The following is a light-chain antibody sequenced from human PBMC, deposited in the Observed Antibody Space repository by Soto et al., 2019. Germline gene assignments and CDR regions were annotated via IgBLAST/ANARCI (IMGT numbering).Light chain of an antibody. J-gene: IGKJ1*01. Sequence: DILLTHSPATLSVSPWERATLSCRASQSVSSNLAWYQQKPGQAPRLLIYGASTRATGIPARFSGSGSGTDFTLTISRLEPEDFAVYYCLHRSDWRTFGRGTKVDIK. CDR1: QSVSSN. CDR3: LHRSDWRT. CDR2: GAS. V-gene: IGKV3-11*01.